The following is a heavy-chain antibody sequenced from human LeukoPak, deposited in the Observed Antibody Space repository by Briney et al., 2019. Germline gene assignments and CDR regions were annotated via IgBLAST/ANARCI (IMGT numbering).Heavy chain of an antibody. D-gene: IGHD6-19*01. J-gene: IGHJ6*03. Sequence: GGSLRLSCAASGFTFSSYGMHWVRQAPGKGLEWVAFIRYDGSNKYYADSVKGRFTISRDNSKNTLYLQMNSLRAEDTAVYYCAKEGIAVAGIPPTNYYYYYMDVWGKGTTVTISS. CDR3: AKEGIAVAGIPPTNYYYYYMDV. CDR2: IRYDGSNK. V-gene: IGHV3-30*02. CDR1: GFTFSSYG.